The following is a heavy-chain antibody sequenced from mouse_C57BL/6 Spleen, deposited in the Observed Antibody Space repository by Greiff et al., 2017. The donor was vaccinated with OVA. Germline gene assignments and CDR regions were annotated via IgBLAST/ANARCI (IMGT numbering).Heavy chain of an antibody. Sequence: VQLQQSGPGLVQPSQRLSITCTVSGFSLTSYGVHWVRQSPGKGLEWLGVIWRGGSTDYNAAFMSRLSITKDNSKSQVFFKMNSLQADDTAIYYCANYDGYYVDAMDYWGQGTSVTVSS. CDR2: IWRGGST. V-gene: IGHV2-5*01. D-gene: IGHD2-3*01. CDR3: ANYDGYYVDAMDY. J-gene: IGHJ4*01. CDR1: GFSLTSYG.